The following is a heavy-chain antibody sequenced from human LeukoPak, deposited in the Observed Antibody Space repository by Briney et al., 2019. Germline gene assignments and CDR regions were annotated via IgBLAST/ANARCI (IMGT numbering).Heavy chain of an antibody. CDR2: IYPGDSDT. CDR1: GYSFTNYW. Sequence: GESLKISCKGSGYSFTNYWIGWVRQMPGKGLEWMGIIYPGDSDTRYIPSFQGQVTISADKSINTAYLQWSSLKASDTATYYCARQVTVGPTHFDYWGPGTLVTVSS. J-gene: IGHJ4*02. D-gene: IGHD1-26*01. V-gene: IGHV5-51*01. CDR3: ARQVTVGPTHFDY.